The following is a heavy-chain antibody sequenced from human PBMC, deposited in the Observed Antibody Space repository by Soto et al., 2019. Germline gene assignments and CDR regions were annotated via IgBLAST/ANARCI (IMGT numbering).Heavy chain of an antibody. D-gene: IGHD6-6*01. J-gene: IGHJ4*02. CDR1: GFTFSDYY. CDR3: TRDAHSSSCGY. CDR2: IRSSGSAV. V-gene: IGHV3-11*01. Sequence: GGSLRLSCAASGFTFSDYYMSWIRQAPGKGLEWVSYIRSSGSAVYYADSVKGRFTISWDNAKNSLYLQMDSLRADDTAVYYCTRDAHSSSCGYWGQGTLVTVSS.